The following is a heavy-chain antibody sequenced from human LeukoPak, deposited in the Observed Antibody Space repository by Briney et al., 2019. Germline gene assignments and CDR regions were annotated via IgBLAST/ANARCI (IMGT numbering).Heavy chain of an antibody. D-gene: IGHD3-3*01. CDR2: MNPNSGNT. CDR1: GYTFTSYD. Sequence: ASVKVSGKASGYTFTSYDINWVRQATGQGLEWMGWMNPNSGNTGYAQKFQGRVTMTRNTSISTAYMELSSLRSEDTAVYYCARGFRITIFGVVIQDNWFDPWGQGTLVTVSS. CDR3: ARGFRITIFGVVIQDNWFDP. J-gene: IGHJ5*02. V-gene: IGHV1-8*01.